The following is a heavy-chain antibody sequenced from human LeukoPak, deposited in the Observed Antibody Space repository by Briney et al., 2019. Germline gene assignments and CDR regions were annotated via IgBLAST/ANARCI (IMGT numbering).Heavy chain of an antibody. J-gene: IGHJ5*02. CDR3: AYDYVWGSYRPPFDP. CDR2: IYTSGST. Sequence: PSETLSLTCTVSGGSISSGSYYWSWIRQPAGKGLEWIGRIYTSGSTNYNPSLKSRVTISVDTSKNQFSLKLSSVTAADTAVYYCAYDYVWGSYRPPFDPWGQGTLVTVPS. CDR1: GGSISSGSYY. D-gene: IGHD3-16*02. V-gene: IGHV4-61*02.